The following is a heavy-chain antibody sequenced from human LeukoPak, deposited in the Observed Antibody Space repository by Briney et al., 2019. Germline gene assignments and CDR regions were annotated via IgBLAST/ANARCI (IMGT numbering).Heavy chain of an antibody. CDR3: ARDLRTRVAAPHWFDP. Sequence: PSETLSLTCAVSGGSISSSNWWSWVRQPPGKGLEWIGEIYHSGSTNYNPSLKSRVTISVDKSKDQFSLKLSSVTAADTAVYYCARDLRTRVAAPHWFDPWGQGTLVTVSP. CDR1: GGSISSSNW. V-gene: IGHV4-4*02. D-gene: IGHD3-3*01. CDR2: IYHSGST. J-gene: IGHJ5*02.